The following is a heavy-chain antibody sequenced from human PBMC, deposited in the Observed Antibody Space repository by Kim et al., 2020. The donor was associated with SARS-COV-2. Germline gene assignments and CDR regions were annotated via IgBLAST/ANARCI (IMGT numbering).Heavy chain of an antibody. Sequence: GGSLRLSCAASGFTFSSYAMHWVRQAPGKGLEWVAVISYDGSNKYYADSVKGRFTISRDNSKNTLYLQMNSLRAEDTAVYYCARDVDSGYDWVPALYYYGMDVWGQGTTVTVSS. D-gene: IGHD5-12*01. CDR1: GFTFSSYA. J-gene: IGHJ6*02. CDR3: ARDVDSGYDWVPALYYYGMDV. V-gene: IGHV3-30*04. CDR2: ISYDGSNK.